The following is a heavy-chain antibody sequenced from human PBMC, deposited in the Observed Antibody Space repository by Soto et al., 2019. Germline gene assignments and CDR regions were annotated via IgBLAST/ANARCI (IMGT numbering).Heavy chain of an antibody. CDR1: GFTFSSYG. Sequence: QVQLVESGGGVVQPGRSLRLSCAASGFTFSSYGMHWVRQAPGKGLEWVAVISYDGSNKYYADSVKGRFTISRDNSKNTLYLQMNSLRAEDTAVYYCAKGPVLTALYAFDIWGQGTMVTVSS. V-gene: IGHV3-30*18. D-gene: IGHD2-21*02. J-gene: IGHJ3*02. CDR3: AKGPVLTALYAFDI. CDR2: ISYDGSNK.